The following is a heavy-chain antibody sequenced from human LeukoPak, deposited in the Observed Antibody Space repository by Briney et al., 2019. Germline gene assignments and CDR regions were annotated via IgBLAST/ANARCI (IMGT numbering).Heavy chain of an antibody. D-gene: IGHD3-10*01. CDR2: ITSSNSYI. Sequence: GGSLRLSCAASGFTISTYSMNWVRQAPGKGLEWVSSITSSNSYIHYADSVKGRFTISRDNAKNSLYLQMYSLRAEDTAIYYCTRDQNFYGSGRGFDPWGQGTLVTVSS. V-gene: IGHV3-21*01. J-gene: IGHJ5*02. CDR1: GFTISTYS. CDR3: TRDQNFYGSGRGFDP.